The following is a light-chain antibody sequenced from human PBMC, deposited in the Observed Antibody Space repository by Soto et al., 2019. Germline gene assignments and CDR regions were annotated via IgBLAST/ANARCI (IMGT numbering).Light chain of an antibody. CDR1: QSMGSN. J-gene: IGKJ1*01. V-gene: IGKV3-15*01. CDR3: QEYGMSRT. CDR2: GAS. Sequence: EIVMTQSPATMSVSPGERATLSCRASQSMGSNVAWYQQKPGQAPRLLIYGASTRAAGIPARFSGSGSGTEFTLTITSLQSEDFAVYYCQEYGMSRTFGQGTKVDIK.